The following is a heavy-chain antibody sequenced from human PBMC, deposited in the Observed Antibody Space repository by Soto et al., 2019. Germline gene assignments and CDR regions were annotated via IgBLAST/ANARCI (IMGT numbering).Heavy chain of an antibody. V-gene: IGHV3-7*02. CDR3: ATIDGPAAAGLVLDF. CDR1: GFTFSSRW. J-gene: IGHJ4*02. D-gene: IGHD6-13*01. Sequence: EVQLVESGGGLVQPGGSLRLSCEASGFTFSSRWMTWVRQGPGKGLEWVANIKQDENGKDYVDSVKGRFTISRDNAKNSLYLQMNSLRAEDRAVYYCATIDGPAAAGLVLDFWGQGTLVTVSS. CDR2: IKQDENGK.